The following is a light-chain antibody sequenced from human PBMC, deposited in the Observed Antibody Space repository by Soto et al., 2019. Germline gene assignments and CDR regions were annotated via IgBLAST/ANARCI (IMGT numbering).Light chain of an antibody. J-gene: IGLJ2*01. Sequence: QSALTQPPCASGSPGQSVTISCTETRSGVAGYNYVSWYQQHPGRAPKLMIYEVSKRPSGVPGRFSGSKSGNTASLTVSGLQAEDKADYYCCSYAGSTVEFGGGTKLTVL. V-gene: IGLV2-8*01. CDR2: EVS. CDR1: RSGVAGYNY. CDR3: CSYAGSTVE.